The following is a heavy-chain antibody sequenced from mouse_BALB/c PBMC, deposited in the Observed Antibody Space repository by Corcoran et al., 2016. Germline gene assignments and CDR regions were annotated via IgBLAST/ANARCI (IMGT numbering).Heavy chain of an antibody. Sequence: EVQLQQSGPELVKPGASVKMSCQASGYTFASYVMPWVKQKPGQGLEWIGYINPYNDGTKYNEKFKGKATLTSDKSSSTAYMELSSLTSEDSAVYYCAREGRRGYFDVWGAGTTVTVSS. CDR2: INPYNDGT. V-gene: IGHV1S136*01. CDR1: GYTFASYV. CDR3: AREGRRGYFDV. J-gene: IGHJ1*01.